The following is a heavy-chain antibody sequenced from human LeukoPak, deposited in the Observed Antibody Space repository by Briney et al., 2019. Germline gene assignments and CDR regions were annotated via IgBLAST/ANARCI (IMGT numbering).Heavy chain of an antibody. D-gene: IGHD5-12*01. Sequence: ASVKVSCEASGYTFTSYGFSWVRQAPGQGLEWMGWISAYNGNTNYAQKVQGRVTMTTDTSTSTAYMELRSLRSDDTAAYYCARDRGYSGGEDYWGQGTLVTVSS. CDR2: ISAYNGNT. CDR1: GYTFTSYG. J-gene: IGHJ4*02. V-gene: IGHV1-18*01. CDR3: ARDRGYSGGEDY.